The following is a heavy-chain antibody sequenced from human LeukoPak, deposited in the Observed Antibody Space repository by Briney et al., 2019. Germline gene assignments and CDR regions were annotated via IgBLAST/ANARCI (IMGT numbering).Heavy chain of an antibody. J-gene: IGHJ5*02. CDR2: INHSGST. Sequence: SETLSLTCAVHGGSFSGYYWSWIRQPPGKGLEWIGEINHSGSTNYNPSLKSRVTISVDTSKNQFSLKLSSVTAADTAVYYCARRVPAAALTKYNWFDPWGQGTLVTVSS. CDR3: ARRVPAAALTKYNWFDP. CDR1: GGSFSGYY. V-gene: IGHV4-34*01. D-gene: IGHD6-13*01.